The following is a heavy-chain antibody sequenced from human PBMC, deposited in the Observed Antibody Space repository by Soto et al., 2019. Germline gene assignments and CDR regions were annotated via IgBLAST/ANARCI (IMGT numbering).Heavy chain of an antibody. Sequence: QVQLQESGPGLVKPSQTLSLTCTVSGGSISSGGYYWSWLRQHPGKGLEWIGYIYYSGITYYNPSLKSGVTISVDTSKNQLSVKPSSVTDADTAVYCCARGDYGDDPLDYWGQGTLVTVSS. D-gene: IGHD4-17*01. V-gene: IGHV4-31*03. CDR1: GGSISSGGYY. CDR2: IYYSGIT. J-gene: IGHJ4*02. CDR3: ARGDYGDDPLDY.